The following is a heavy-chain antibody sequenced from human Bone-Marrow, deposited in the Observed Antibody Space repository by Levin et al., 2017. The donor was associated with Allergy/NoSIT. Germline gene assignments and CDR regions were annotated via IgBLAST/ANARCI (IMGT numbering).Heavy chain of an antibody. CDR3: ARESRMVRGVIDY. Sequence: GESLKISCAASGFTVSSNYMSWVRQAPGKGLEWVSVIYSCGSTYYADSVKGRFTISRDNSKNTLYLQMNSLRAEDTAVYYCARESRMVRGVIDYWGQGTLVTVSS. D-gene: IGHD3-10*01. V-gene: IGHV3-66*03. J-gene: IGHJ4*02. CDR1: GFTVSSNY. CDR2: IYSCGST.